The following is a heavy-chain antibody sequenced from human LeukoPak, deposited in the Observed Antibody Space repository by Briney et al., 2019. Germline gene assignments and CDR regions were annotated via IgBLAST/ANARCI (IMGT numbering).Heavy chain of an antibody. CDR3: ARDMSGSYSITYFDY. Sequence: GGSLRLSCAASGFTFSSSSMNWVRQAPGKGLEWVSYIDSTSAYKLYTGSVEGRFTISRDNAKNSLYLQMNSLRAEDTAVYYCARDMSGSYSITYFDYWGHGALVTVSA. CDR1: GFTFSSSS. J-gene: IGHJ4*01. V-gene: IGHV3-21*01. CDR2: IDSTSAYK. D-gene: IGHD3-10*01.